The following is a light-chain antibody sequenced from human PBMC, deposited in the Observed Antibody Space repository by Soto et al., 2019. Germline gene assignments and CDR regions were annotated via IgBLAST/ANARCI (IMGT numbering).Light chain of an antibody. CDR1: QDIRSS. CDR3: KQDSIWHIN. CDR2: GAS. Sequence: IVITQSPATLSVSPGERVTLSCRASQDIRSSLAWYQQKPGQAPRLLIYGASIRATGVPATFSGSGSGTEFTLSISSLQSEHPGVYYCKQDSIWHINLGGGTKGDSK. J-gene: IGKJ4*01. V-gene: IGKV3-15*01.